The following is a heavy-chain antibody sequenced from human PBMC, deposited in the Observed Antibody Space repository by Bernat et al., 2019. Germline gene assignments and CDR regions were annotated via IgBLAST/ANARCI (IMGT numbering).Heavy chain of an antibody. V-gene: IGHV1-69*08. CDR1: GGTFSSYT. Sequence: QVQLVQSGAEVKKPGSSVKVSCKASGGTFSSYTISWVRQAPGQGLEWMGRIIPILGIANYAQKFQGRVTITADKSTSTVYMELSSLRSEDTAVYYCARDIPLGSGLQSDAFDIWGQGTMVTVSS. J-gene: IGHJ3*02. D-gene: IGHD3-3*01. CDR3: ARDIPLGSGLQSDAFDI. CDR2: IIPILGIA.